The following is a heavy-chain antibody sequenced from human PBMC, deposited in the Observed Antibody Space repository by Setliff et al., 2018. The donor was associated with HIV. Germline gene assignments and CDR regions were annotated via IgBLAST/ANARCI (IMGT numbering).Heavy chain of an antibody. CDR3: STGPSRVSDGIADF. CDR2: MKSNSDGGTS. CDR1: GFNFKSGW. V-gene: IGHV3-15*01. Sequence: PGGSLRLSCVVSGFNFKSGWMTWVRQAPGKGLEWFGRMKSNSDGGTSDYAAAVKDRFSFSRDDSKSILYLQMNSLEIEDTAVYFCSTGPSRVSDGIADFWGPGTLVTVSS. J-gene: IGHJ4*02.